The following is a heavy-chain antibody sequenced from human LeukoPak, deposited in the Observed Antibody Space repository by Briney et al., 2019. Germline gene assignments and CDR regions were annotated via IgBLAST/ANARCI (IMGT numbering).Heavy chain of an antibody. CDR3: TRERHTRQWLVSYYFDY. J-gene: IGHJ4*02. Sequence: KTGGSLRLSCAASGFTFSNAWMSWVRQAPGKGLEWVGRIKSKTDGGTTDYAAPVKGRFTISRDDSKSIAYLQMNSLKTEDTAVYYCTRERHTRQWLVSYYFDYWGQGTLVTVSS. CDR2: IKSKTDGGTT. CDR1: GFTFSNAW. D-gene: IGHD6-19*01. V-gene: IGHV3-15*01.